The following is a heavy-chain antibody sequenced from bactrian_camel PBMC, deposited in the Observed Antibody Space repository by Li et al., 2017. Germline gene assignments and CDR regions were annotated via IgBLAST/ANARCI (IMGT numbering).Heavy chain of an antibody. J-gene: IGHJ4*01. CDR1: GITFSRHD. V-gene: IGHV3S6*01. CDR3: ASDSRPWQGSWFNDAAYAV. D-gene: IGHD1*01. CDR2: IAYDGWVS. Sequence: HVQLVESGGGQVQPGESLRLSCVASGITFSRHDMSWVRQAPGMGLEWVAQIAYDGWVSRYHDSAKGRFTISRDNAKNMLYLQMNSLKPEDTAMYYCASDSRPWQGSWFNDAAYAVWGQGTQVTVS.